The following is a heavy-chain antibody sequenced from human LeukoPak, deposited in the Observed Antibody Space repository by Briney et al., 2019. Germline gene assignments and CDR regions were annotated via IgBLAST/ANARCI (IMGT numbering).Heavy chain of an antibody. J-gene: IGHJ5*02. V-gene: IGHV4-34*01. Sequence: SETLSLTCAVYGGSFSGYYWSWIRQPPGKGLEWIGEINHSGSTNYNPSLKSRVTISVDTSKNQFSLTLSSVTAADTAVYYCARGQRSSSWYGRNWFDPWGQGTLVTVSS. CDR3: ARGQRSSSWYGRNWFDP. D-gene: IGHD6-13*01. CDR1: GGSFSGYY. CDR2: INHSGST.